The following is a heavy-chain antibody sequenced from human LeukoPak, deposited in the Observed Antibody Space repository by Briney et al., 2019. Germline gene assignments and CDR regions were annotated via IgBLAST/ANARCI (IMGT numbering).Heavy chain of an antibody. J-gene: IGHJ5*02. V-gene: IGHV3-33*01. CDR1: GFTFSSYG. CDR2: IWYDGSNK. CDR3: AGDAIAVAGTSWFDP. D-gene: IGHD6-19*01. Sequence: GGSLRLSCAASGFTFSSYGMHWVRQAPGKGLEWVAVIWYDGSNKYYADSVKGRFTISRDNSKNTLYLQMNSLRAEDTAVYYCAGDAIAVAGTSWFDPWGQGTLVTVSS.